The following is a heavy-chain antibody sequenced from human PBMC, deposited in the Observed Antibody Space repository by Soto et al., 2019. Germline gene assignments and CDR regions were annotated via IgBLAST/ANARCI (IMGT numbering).Heavy chain of an antibody. CDR3: ARGRAWGSYYLHDY. Sequence: ASVKVSCKASGNTFTSYDINWVRQATGHGLEWMGWINPNSGNIGYAQKFQGRVTMTRDTAIRTAYMEVSRLRSDDTAVYYCARGRAWGSYYLHDYWGQGTLVTVSS. J-gene: IGHJ4*02. V-gene: IGHV1-8*01. CDR2: INPNSGNI. D-gene: IGHD3-16*01. CDR1: GNTFTSYD.